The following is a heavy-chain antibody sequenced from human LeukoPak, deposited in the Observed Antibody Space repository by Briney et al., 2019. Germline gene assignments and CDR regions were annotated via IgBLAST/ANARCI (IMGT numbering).Heavy chain of an antibody. CDR2: IRYDGSNK. Sequence: GGSLRLSCAASGFTFSSYGMHWVRQAPGKGLEWVAFIRYDGSNKYYADSVKGRFTISRDNSKNTLYLQMNSLRAEDTAVYYCAKDPLWFGELSVAAYWGQGTLVTVSS. V-gene: IGHV3-30*02. D-gene: IGHD3-10*01. J-gene: IGHJ4*02. CDR1: GFTFSSYG. CDR3: AKDPLWFGELSVAAY.